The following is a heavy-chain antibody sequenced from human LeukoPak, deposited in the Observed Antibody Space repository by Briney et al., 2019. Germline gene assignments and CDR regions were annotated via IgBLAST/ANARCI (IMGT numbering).Heavy chain of an antibody. V-gene: IGHV3-23*01. D-gene: IGHD1-26*01. CDR3: AKLVETTNY. CDR2: INAGGINT. CDR1: GFTFSNYA. J-gene: IGHJ4*02. Sequence: GGSLRLSCAASGFTFSNYAIIWVRQAPGKGLEWVSAINAGGINTYYADSVKGRFTISRDNSKNTLYLQMNSMRAEDTAVYYCAKLVETTNYWGQGTLVTVSS.